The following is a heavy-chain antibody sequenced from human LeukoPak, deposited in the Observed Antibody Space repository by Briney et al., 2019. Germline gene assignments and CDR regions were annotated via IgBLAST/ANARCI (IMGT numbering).Heavy chain of an antibody. CDR2: IIPIFGTA. D-gene: IGHD6-19*01. CDR3: ARISGGGWSQDDFDY. J-gene: IGHJ4*02. Sequence: TSVKVSCKASGGTFSSYAISWVRQAPGQGLEWMGGIIPIFGTANYAQKFQGRVTITADESTSTAYMELSSLRSEDTAVYYCARISGGGWSQDDFDYWGQGTLVTVSS. V-gene: IGHV1-69*13. CDR1: GGTFSSYA.